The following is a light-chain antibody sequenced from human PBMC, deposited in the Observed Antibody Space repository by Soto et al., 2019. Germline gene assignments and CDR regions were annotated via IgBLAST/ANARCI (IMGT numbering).Light chain of an antibody. J-gene: IGLJ2*01. CDR2: QDN. CDR3: QAWASSVV. CDR1: KLGDKY. V-gene: IGLV3-1*01. Sequence: SYELTQPPSVSVSPGQTANITCSGDKLGDKYTCWYQQKPGQSPVLVIYQDNKRPSGIPERFSGSNSGNTATLTISGTQAMDEADYYGQAWASSVVFGGGTKLTVL.